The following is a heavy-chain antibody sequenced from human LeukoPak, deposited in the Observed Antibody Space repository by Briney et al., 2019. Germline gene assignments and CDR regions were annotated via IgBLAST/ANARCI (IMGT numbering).Heavy chain of an antibody. J-gene: IGHJ4*02. CDR3: ARGGSYSYLYFDY. D-gene: IGHD5-18*01. CDR2: IYYSGST. CDR1: GGSIRTYY. V-gene: IGHV4-59*01. Sequence: PSETLSLTCTGSGGSIRTYYWSWIRQPPGKGLEWIGYIYYSGSTNHNPSLKSRVTISVDTSKNQFSLKLSSVTAADTAVYYCARGGSYSYLYFDYWGQGTLVTVSS.